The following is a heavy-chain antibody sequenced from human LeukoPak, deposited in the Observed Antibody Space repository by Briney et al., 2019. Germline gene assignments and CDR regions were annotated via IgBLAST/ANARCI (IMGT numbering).Heavy chain of an antibody. Sequence: GGSLRLSCAASGFTFSSYWMSWVRQAPGKGLEWVANIKKDGSEKYYVDSVKGRFTISRDNAKNPLYLQMNSLRAEDTAVYYCAGYASSGRRDALDIWGQGTMVTVSS. D-gene: IGHD3-22*01. J-gene: IGHJ3*02. CDR2: IKKDGSEK. V-gene: IGHV3-7*01. CDR3: AGYASSGRRDALDI. CDR1: GFTFSSYW.